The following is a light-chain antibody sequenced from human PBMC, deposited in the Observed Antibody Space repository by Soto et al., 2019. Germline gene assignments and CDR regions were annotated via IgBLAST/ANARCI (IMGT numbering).Light chain of an antibody. J-gene: IGKJ5*01. Sequence: EIVLTQSPATLSLSPGERATLSCRASQSVSSYLAWYQQKPGQAPRLLIYDASNRATGIPARFSGSGSGTNFPPPISSLEPEDFAVYYCQQRSTGPPITFGQGTRLEIK. CDR3: QQRSTGPPIT. CDR2: DAS. CDR1: QSVSSY. V-gene: IGKV3-11*01.